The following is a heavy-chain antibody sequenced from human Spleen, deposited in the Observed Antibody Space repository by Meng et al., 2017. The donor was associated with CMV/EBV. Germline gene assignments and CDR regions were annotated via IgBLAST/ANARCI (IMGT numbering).Heavy chain of an antibody. V-gene: IGHV3-13*01. CDR2: IGTAGDT. CDR3: ARVWGLQPDYYGMDV. D-gene: IGHD4-11*01. J-gene: IGHJ6*02. CDR1: GFTFSSSD. Sequence: GESLKIYCAASGFTFSSSDMHWVRQATGKGLEWVSAIGTAGDTYYPGSVKGRFTISRENAKNSLYLQMNSLRAGDTAVYYCARVWGLQPDYYGMDVWGQGTTVTVSS.